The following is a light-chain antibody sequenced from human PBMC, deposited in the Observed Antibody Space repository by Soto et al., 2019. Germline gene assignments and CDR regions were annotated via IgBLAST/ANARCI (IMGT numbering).Light chain of an antibody. CDR1: QSISSW. J-gene: IGKJ1*01. Sequence: DIQMTQSPSTLSASVGDRVTINCRASQSISSWLAWYQQKPGKAPKLLIYDASSLESGVPSRFRGSGYGTEFTLNISSLQPDDFATYYCQQYNKAWTFGQGTKVEIK. CDR2: DAS. CDR3: QQYNKAWT. V-gene: IGKV1-5*01.